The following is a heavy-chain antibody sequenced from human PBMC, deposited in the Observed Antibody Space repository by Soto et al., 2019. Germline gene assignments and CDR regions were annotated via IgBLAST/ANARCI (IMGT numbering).Heavy chain of an antibody. Sequence: SETLSLTCAVSGYSISSGYYWGWIRQPPGKGLEWIGSIYHSGSTYYNPSLKSRVTISVDTSKNQFSLKLSSVTAADTAVYYCARDPYYGSGSYYHGGMDVWGQGTTVTVSS. CDR3: ARDPYYGSGSYYHGGMDV. V-gene: IGHV4-38-2*02. D-gene: IGHD3-10*01. CDR1: GYSISSGYY. CDR2: IYHSGST. J-gene: IGHJ6*02.